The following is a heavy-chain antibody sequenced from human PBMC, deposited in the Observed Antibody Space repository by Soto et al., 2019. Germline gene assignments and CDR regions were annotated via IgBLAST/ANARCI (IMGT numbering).Heavy chain of an antibody. CDR3: ARETYDFWSGYNIRRGHRGFDP. CDR1: GYTFTGYY. Sequence: VASVKVSCKASGYTFTGYYMHWVRQAPGQGLEWMGWINPNSGGTNYAQKFQGWVTMTRDTSISTAYMELSRLRSDDTAVYYCARETYDFWSGYNIRRGHRGFDPWGQGTLVTVSS. D-gene: IGHD3-3*01. J-gene: IGHJ5*02. V-gene: IGHV1-2*04. CDR2: INPNSGGT.